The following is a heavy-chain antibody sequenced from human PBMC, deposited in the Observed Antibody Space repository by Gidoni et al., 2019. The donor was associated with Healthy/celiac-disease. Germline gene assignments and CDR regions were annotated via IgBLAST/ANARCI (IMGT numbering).Heavy chain of an antibody. CDR3: ARELPGGSSDY. CDR1: GGSISSGSYY. Sequence: QVQLQESGPGLVKPSQTLSLTCTVSGGSISSGSYYWSWIRQPAGKGLEWIGRIYTSGSTNYNPSLKSRVTISVDTSKNQFSLKLSSVTAADTAVYYCARELPGGSSDYWGQGTLVTVSS. D-gene: IGHD6-6*01. CDR2: IYTSGST. V-gene: IGHV4-61*02. J-gene: IGHJ4*02.